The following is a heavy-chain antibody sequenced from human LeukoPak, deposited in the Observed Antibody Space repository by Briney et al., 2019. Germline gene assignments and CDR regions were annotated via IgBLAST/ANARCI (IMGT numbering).Heavy chain of an antibody. Sequence: PSETLSLTCTVSGGSISSGGYYWSWFRQHPGKGLEWIGYIYHSGSTYYNPSLKSRVTISVDRSKNQFSLKLSSVTAAGTAVYYCAREARTRFDYWGQGTLVTVSS. CDR1: GGSISSGGYY. J-gene: IGHJ4*02. V-gene: IGHV4-31*03. CDR2: IYHSGST. CDR3: AREARTRFDY.